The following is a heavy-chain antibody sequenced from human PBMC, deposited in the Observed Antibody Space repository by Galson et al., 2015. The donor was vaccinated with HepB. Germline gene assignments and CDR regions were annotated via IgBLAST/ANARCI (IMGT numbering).Heavy chain of an antibody. CDR1: AYTFTDYS. J-gene: IGHJ4*02. Sequence: SLHVSCKASAYTFTDYSMHWVRQAPEQGLEWMGWINPNSGGTKFAQKFQGRVSMTRVTSISTAYMELSSLTSDDTAVYYCARGLQSSGADYWGQGTLVTVSS. CDR2: INPNSGGT. V-gene: IGHV1-2*02. CDR3: ARGLQSSGADY. D-gene: IGHD3-22*01.